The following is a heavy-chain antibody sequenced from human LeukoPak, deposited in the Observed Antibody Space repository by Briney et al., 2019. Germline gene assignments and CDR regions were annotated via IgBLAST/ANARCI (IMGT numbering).Heavy chain of an antibody. J-gene: IGHJ3*02. D-gene: IGHD2-21*02. CDR1: GFTFSDYY. CDR2: ISSSGSTI. CDR3: ARVIGGDSDDAFDI. Sequence: GGSLRLSCAASGFTFSDYYMSWIRQAPGKGLEWVSYISSSGSTIYYADSVKGRFTIFRDNAKNSLYLQMNSLRAEDTAVYYCARVIGGDSDDAFDIWGQGTMVTVSS. V-gene: IGHV3-11*01.